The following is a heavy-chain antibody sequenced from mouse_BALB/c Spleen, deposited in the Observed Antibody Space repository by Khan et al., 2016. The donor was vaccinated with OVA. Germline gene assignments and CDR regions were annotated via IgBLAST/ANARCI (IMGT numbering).Heavy chain of an antibody. CDR3: TYSLLLCALDY. J-gene: IGHJ4*01. D-gene: IGHD1-2*01. CDR2: IDPANGNT. V-gene: IGHV14-3*02. Sequence: VQLKQSGAELVKPGASVKLSCTGSGFSNKDTYIHWVKQRPEQGLEWIGRIDPANGNTKYDPKLKGKATITADTSTNTAYLQLSSLTSEDTAIYYCTYSLLLCALDYWGQGTSVTVSS. CDR1: GFSNKDTY.